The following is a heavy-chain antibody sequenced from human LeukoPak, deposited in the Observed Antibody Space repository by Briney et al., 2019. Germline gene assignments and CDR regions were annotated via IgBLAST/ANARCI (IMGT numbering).Heavy chain of an antibody. V-gene: IGHV3-23*01. CDR1: GFTFGSYA. D-gene: IGHD5-18*01. Sequence: GGSLRLSCAASGFTFGSYAMTWVRRAPGKGLEWVSAISGGGGYICYGDSVKGRFTSSRDNSESTLYLQMNNLRAEDTAVYYCAKNRGTGMAFYDHWGQGTQVTVSS. J-gene: IGHJ4*02. CDR3: AKNRGTGMAFYDH. CDR2: ISGGGGYI.